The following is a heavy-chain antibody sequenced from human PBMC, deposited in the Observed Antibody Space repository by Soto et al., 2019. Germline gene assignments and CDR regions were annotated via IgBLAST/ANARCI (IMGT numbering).Heavy chain of an antibody. D-gene: IGHD3-3*01. CDR1: GGSFSGYY. Sequence: SETLSLTCAVYGGSFSGYYWSWIRQPPGKGLEWIGEINHSGSTNYNPSLKSRVTISVDTSKNQFSLKLSSVTAADTAVYYCASPNDFWSGYSFDYWGQGTLVTVSS. CDR2: INHSGST. V-gene: IGHV4-34*01. CDR3: ASPNDFWSGYSFDY. J-gene: IGHJ4*02.